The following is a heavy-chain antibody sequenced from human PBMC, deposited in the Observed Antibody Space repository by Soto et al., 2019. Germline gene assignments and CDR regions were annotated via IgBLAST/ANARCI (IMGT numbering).Heavy chain of an antibody. V-gene: IGHV4-31*03. CDR2: IRYSGNT. Sequence: QVQLQESGPGLVKPSQTLSLPCTVSVGSVSSGGYYWNWIRQHPGKGLEWIGYIRYSGNTSYNPSLKSRATISLDTCKNQLSLMLSSVTAADTAVYYCARSTYCDYGAQPDHWGQGTPVTVAS. CDR1: VGSVSSGGYY. J-gene: IGHJ4*02. D-gene: IGHD4-17*01. CDR3: ARSTYCDYGAQPDH.